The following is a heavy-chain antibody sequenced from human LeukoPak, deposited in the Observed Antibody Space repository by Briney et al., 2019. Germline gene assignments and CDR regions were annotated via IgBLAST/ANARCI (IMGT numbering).Heavy chain of an antibody. CDR2: ISSSSSYI. Sequence: PGGSLRLSCAASGFTFSSYSMNWVRQAPGKGLEWVSSISSSSSYIYYADSVKGRFTISRDNAKNSLYLQMNSLRAEDTAVYYCAKDSYYDSSGYYSFDYWGQGTLVTVSS. J-gene: IGHJ4*02. CDR3: AKDSYYDSSGYYSFDY. CDR1: GFTFSSYS. D-gene: IGHD3-22*01. V-gene: IGHV3-21*01.